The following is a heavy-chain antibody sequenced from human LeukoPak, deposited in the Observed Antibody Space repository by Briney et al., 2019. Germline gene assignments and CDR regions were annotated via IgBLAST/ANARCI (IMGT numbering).Heavy chain of an antibody. CDR1: GYTFTGYY. Sequence: ASVKVSCKASGYTFTGYYMHWVRQAPGQGLEWMGWINPNSGGTNYAQKFQGRVTMTRDTSISTAYMELSSLRSDDTAVYYCARDGGYYYDSSGYGDYWGQGTLVTVSS. J-gene: IGHJ4*02. CDR2: INPNSGGT. D-gene: IGHD3-22*01. CDR3: ARDGGYYYDSSGYGDY. V-gene: IGHV1-2*02.